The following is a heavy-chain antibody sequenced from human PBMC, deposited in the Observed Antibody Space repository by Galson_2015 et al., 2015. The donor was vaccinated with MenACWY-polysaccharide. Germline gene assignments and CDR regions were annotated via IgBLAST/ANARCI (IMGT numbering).Heavy chain of an antibody. CDR1: GFSLTSSGVG. V-gene: IGHV2-5*02. J-gene: IGHJ4*02. CDR3: AHTMGIQVPARK. Sequence: PALVKPTQPLTLTCSFSGFSLTSSGVGVGWVRQPPGKALEWLAIIFWDDNKNYRPSLKSRLTITKGTSRNQVVLTLTNVDPVDTATYYCAHTMGIQVPARKWGQGILVTVSS. CDR2: IFWDDNK. D-gene: IGHD6-19*01.